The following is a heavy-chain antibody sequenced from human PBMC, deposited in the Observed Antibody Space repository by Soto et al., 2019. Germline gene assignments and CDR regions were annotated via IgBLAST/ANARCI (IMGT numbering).Heavy chain of an antibody. D-gene: IGHD2-15*01. CDR3: AHRRSYCSGGSCYSGFDY. CDR2: IYWDDDK. Sequence: QITLKESGPTLVKPTQTLTLTCTFSGFSLSTSGVGVGWIRQPPGKALEWLALIYWDDDKRYSPSLKSRLTNPKDTSKDQVVLTMPNMDPVDTATYYCAHRRSYCSGGSCYSGFDYWGQGTLVTVSS. V-gene: IGHV2-5*02. CDR1: GFSLSTSGVG. J-gene: IGHJ4*02.